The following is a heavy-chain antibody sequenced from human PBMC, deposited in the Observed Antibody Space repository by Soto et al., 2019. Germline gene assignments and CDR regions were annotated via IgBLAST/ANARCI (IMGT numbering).Heavy chain of an antibody. D-gene: IGHD1-26*01. CDR3: ARQRPTDGRWEFANYYGMDV. CDR1: GASLRIGDYY. CDR2: IIHSEST. J-gene: IGHJ6*02. V-gene: IGHV4-34*12. Sequence: PSETLSLTCSVSGASLRIGDYYWSWVRQPPGKGLEWIGEIIHSESTKYNPSLKSRVTISVDTSKNQFSLKLSSVTAADTAVYYCARQRPTDGRWEFANYYGMDVWGQGTPVTVSS.